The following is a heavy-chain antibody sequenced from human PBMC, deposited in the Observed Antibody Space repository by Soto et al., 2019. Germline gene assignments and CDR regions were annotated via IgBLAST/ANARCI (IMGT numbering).Heavy chain of an antibody. V-gene: IGHV4-39*01. CDR1: GGSISSSSYY. Sequence: SETLSLTCTVSGGSISSSSYYWGWIRQPPGKGLEWIGSIYYSGSTYYNPSLKSRVTISVDTSKNQFSLKLSSVTAADTAVYYCARQDCSSTSCYTKRNWFDPWGQGTLVTVSS. CDR2: IYYSGST. J-gene: IGHJ5*02. D-gene: IGHD2-2*02. CDR3: ARQDCSSTSCYTKRNWFDP.